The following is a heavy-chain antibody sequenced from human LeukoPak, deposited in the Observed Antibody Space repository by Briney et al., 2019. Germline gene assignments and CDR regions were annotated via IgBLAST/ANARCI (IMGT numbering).Heavy chain of an antibody. J-gene: IGHJ4*02. CDR3: ARANSVTYSYYFDF. Sequence: PGGSLRLSCIASEFTFSNYVMSWVRQAPGKGLEWVSAISGSGTSTYYADSVKGRLTISGDNSKNTLYLQMNSLRAEDTAVYYCARANSVTYSYYFDFWGQGTLVTVSS. D-gene: IGHD1-26*01. V-gene: IGHV3-23*01. CDR1: EFTFSNYV. CDR2: ISGSGTST.